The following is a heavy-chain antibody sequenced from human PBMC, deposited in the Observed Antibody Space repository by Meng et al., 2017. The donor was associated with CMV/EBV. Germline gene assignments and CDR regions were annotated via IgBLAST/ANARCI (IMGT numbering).Heavy chain of an antibody. CDR2: ISSSGSTI. V-gene: IGHV3-11*04. D-gene: IGHD3-3*01. CDR3: AREGEDYDLFH. CDR1: GFTFSDYY. Sequence: GESLKISCAASGFTFSDYYMSLIRQAPGKGLEWVSYISSSGSTIYYADSVKGRFTISRDNSKNSLYLQMNSLRAEDTAVYYCAREGEDYDLFHWGQGTLVTVSS. J-gene: IGHJ1*01.